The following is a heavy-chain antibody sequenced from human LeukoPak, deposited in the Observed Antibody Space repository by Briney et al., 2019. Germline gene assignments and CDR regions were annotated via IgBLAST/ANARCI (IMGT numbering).Heavy chain of an antibody. J-gene: IGHJ6*02. CDR2: ISYDGSNK. Sequence: GGSLRLSCVASGFIFSSHGMHWVRQAPGKGLEWVAVISYDGSNKYCADSVKGRFTISRDNSKNTLYLQMNSLRAEDTAVYYCAISNYYYYYAMDVWGQGTTVTVSS. CDR3: AISNYYYYYAMDV. D-gene: IGHD4-11*01. V-gene: IGHV3-30*03. CDR1: GFIFSSHG.